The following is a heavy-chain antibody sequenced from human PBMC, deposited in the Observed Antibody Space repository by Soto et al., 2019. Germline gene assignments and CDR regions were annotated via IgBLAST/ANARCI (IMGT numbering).Heavy chain of an antibody. CDR1: GFTFSSYE. Sequence: GSLRLSCAASGFTFSSYEMNWVRQAPGKGLEWVSYISSSGSTIYYADSVKGRFTISRDNAKNSLYLQMNSLRAEDTAVYYCARGISGSYSDLDYWGQGTLVTVSS. J-gene: IGHJ4*02. V-gene: IGHV3-48*03. D-gene: IGHD1-26*01. CDR2: ISSSGSTI. CDR3: ARGISGSYSDLDY.